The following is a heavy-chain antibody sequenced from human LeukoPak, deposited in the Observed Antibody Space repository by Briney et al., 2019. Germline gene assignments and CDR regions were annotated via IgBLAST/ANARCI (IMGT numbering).Heavy chain of an antibody. CDR1: GFTLSSYA. V-gene: IGHV3-23*01. J-gene: IGHJ4*02. Sequence: PGGSLRLSCIASGFTLSSYAMSWVRQAPGEGLEWVSTISGSADNTNYAEAVKGRFTISRDNSKNTMYLQMNSLRAEDTAVYYCAKQGFGCWGQETLVTVSS. CDR3: AKQGFGC. CDR2: ISGSADNT.